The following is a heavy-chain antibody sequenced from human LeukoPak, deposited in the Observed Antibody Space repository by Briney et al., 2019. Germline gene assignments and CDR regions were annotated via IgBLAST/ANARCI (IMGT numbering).Heavy chain of an antibody. V-gene: IGHV4-61*01. D-gene: IGHD6-19*01. CDR3: ARGLGQWLPPGLDP. Sequence: SETLSLTCLVSGGSISSTSYYWSWIRQPPGKGLEWIGYIYYSGSTNYNPSLKSRVTISVDTSKNQFSLKLSSVTAADTAVYYCARGLGQWLPPGLDPWGQGTLVTVSS. J-gene: IGHJ5*02. CDR2: IYYSGST. CDR1: GGSISSTSYY.